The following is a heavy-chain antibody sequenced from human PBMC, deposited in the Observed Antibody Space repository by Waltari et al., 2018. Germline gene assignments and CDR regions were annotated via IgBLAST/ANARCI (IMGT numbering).Heavy chain of an antibody. CDR3: SYSLNY. V-gene: IGHV3-7*01. CDR2: IKGDASEK. Sequence: EVHLVESGGALVQPGGSLRLSCSASGFTFSTFWMDWVRKAPGKGLEWVANIKGDASEKYFVDSVKGRFTISRDNAKSSLYLQMDSLRAEDTAVYYCSYSLNYWGQGTLVTVSS. CDR1: GFTFSTFW. J-gene: IGHJ4*02. D-gene: IGHD5-18*01.